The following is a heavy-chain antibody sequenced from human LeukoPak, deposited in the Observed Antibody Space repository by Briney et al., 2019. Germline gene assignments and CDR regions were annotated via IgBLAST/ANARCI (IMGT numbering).Heavy chain of an antibody. D-gene: IGHD3-22*01. J-gene: IGHJ4*02. V-gene: IGHV4-34*01. CDR3: ASYYYDSSGYPYSSFDY. Sequence: SETLSLTCAVYGGSFSGYYWSWIRQPPGKGLEWIGEINHSGSTNYNPSLKRRVTISVDTSKNQFSLKLSSVTAADTAVYFCASYYYDSSGYPYSSFDYWGQGTLVTVSS. CDR1: GGSFSGYY. CDR2: INHSGST.